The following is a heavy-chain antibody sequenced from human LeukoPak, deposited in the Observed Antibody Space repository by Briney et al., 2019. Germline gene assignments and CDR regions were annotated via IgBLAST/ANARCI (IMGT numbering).Heavy chain of an antibody. Sequence: PGGSLRLSCAASGFTFNTYTMNWVRQAPGKGLEWVSYISGSSGIIYYADSVKGRFTISRDNAKNSLYLQMNSLRDEDTAVYYCARGQHYDYVWGSYRWDYFDYWGQGTLVTVSS. CDR2: ISGSSGII. V-gene: IGHV3-48*02. CDR3: ARGQHYDYVWGSYRWDYFDY. D-gene: IGHD3-16*02. J-gene: IGHJ4*02. CDR1: GFTFNTYT.